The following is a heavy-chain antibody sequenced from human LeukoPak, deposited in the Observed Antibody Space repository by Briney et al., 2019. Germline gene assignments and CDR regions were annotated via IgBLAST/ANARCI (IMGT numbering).Heavy chain of an antibody. CDR2: IYYSGST. J-gene: IGHJ4*02. CDR1: GGSISTYY. D-gene: IGHD1-20*01. Sequence: PSETLSLTCTVSGGSISTYYWSWLRQPPGKGLEWIGYIYYSGSTNYNPSLKSRVTISVDTSKNQFSLKLSSVTAADTAVYYCARDYNWSYFDYWGQGTLVTVSS. V-gene: IGHV4-59*01. CDR3: ARDYNWSYFDY.